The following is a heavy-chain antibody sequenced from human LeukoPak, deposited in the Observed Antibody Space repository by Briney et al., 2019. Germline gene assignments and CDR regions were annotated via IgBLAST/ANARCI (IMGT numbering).Heavy chain of an antibody. J-gene: IGHJ3*02. Sequence: PGGSLRLSCAASGFTFSSYAMHWVRQAPGKGLEWVAVISYDGSNKYYADSVKGRFTISRDNSKNTLYLQMNSLRAEDTAVYYCAREQRRYSSGWYDAFDIWGQGTMVTVSS. V-gene: IGHV3-30-3*01. CDR1: GFTFSSYA. CDR3: AREQRRYSSGWYDAFDI. CDR2: ISYDGSNK. D-gene: IGHD6-19*01.